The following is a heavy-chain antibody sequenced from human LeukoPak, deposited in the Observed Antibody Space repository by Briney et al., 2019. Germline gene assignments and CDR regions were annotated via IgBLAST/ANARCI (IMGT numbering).Heavy chain of an antibody. CDR3: AKDGEWELLVGNYYFDY. V-gene: IGHV1-46*01. CDR1: GYTFTTFY. CDR2: INPSGGSA. Sequence: ASVKVSCKASGYTFTTFYIHWVRQAPGQGLEWLGIINPSGGSANYAQNFQGRVTMTRELSTSTVYMELSSLRSEDTAVYYCAKDGEWELLVGNYYFDYWGQGTLVTVSS. D-gene: IGHD1-26*01. J-gene: IGHJ4*02.